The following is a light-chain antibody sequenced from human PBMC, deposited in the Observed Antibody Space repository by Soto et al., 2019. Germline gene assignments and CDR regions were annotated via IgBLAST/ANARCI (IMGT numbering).Light chain of an antibody. V-gene: IGKV4-1*01. CDR1: HSLLYSANDKNY. CDR3: QHYLTIPLT. Sequence: DIVMTQSPDSLAVSLGERATLNCKSSHSLLYSANDKNYIAWYQQKAGQPPKLLINWASTRQSGVPDRFSGSGSGTDFTLTISSLQPEAVAVYYCQHYLTIPLTFGGGTRVEIK. CDR2: WAS. J-gene: IGKJ4*01.